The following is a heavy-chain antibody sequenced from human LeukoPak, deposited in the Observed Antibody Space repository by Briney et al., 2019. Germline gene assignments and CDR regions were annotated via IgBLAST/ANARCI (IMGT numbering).Heavy chain of an antibody. CDR3: AKDPRQQWLDGDF. J-gene: IGHJ4*02. Sequence: GGSLRLSCAASGCTISSYDMSWVRQAAGKGLEWVSAISGSGGSTYYADSVKGRFTISRDNSKHTLYLQMNSLRAEDTAVYYCAKDPRQQWLDGDFWGRGTLVTVSS. CDR1: GCTISSYD. V-gene: IGHV3-23*01. D-gene: IGHD6-19*01. CDR2: ISGSGGST.